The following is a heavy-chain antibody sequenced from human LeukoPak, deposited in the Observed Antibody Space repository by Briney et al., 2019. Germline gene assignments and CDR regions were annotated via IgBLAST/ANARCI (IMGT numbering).Heavy chain of an antibody. CDR1: GGTFSSYA. CDR2: IIPIFGTA. CDR3: ARVQRYYYGMDV. V-gene: IGHV1-69*13. Sequence: SVKVSCKASGGTFSSYAISWVRQAPGQGLEWMGGIIPIFGTANYAQKFQGRVTITADESTSTAYMELSSLRSEDTAVYYCARVQRYYYGMDVWGRGTTVTVSS. J-gene: IGHJ6*02.